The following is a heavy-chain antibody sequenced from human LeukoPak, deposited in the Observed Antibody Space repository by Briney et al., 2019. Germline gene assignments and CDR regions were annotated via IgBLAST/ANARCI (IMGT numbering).Heavy chain of an antibody. CDR3: ARGVEYYDILTGYPADY. J-gene: IGHJ4*02. CDR2: IYSGGST. V-gene: IGHV3-66*01. CDR1: GFTVSSNY. Sequence: QAGGSLRLSCAASGFTVSSNYMSWVRQAPGKGLEWVSVIYSGGSTYYADSVKGGFTISRDNSKNTLYLQMNSLRDEDTAVYYCARGVEYYDILTGYPADYWGQGTLVTVSS. D-gene: IGHD3-9*01.